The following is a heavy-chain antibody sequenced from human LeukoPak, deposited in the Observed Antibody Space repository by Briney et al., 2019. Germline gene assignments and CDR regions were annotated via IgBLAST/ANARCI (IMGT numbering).Heavy chain of an antibody. D-gene: IGHD2-2*01. CDR2: ISSSSSYI. CDR3: AGKPNPYQISPWFDP. J-gene: IGHJ5*02. V-gene: IGHV3-21*01. Sequence: GGSLRLSCAASGFTFSSYSMNWVRQAPGKGREWVSSISSSSSYIYYADSVKGRFTISRDNAKNSLYLQMNSLRAEDTAVYYCAGKPNPYQISPWFDPWGQGTLVTVSS. CDR1: GFTFSSYS.